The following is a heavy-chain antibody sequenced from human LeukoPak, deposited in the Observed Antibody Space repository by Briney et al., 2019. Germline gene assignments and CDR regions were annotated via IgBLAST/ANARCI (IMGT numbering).Heavy chain of an antibody. V-gene: IGHV3-23*01. CDR3: AKDLRGSGWYYFDY. J-gene: IGHJ4*02. CDR1: RFTFSSYA. CDR2: ISDSGGST. D-gene: IGHD6-19*01. Sequence: GGSLRLSCTASRFTFSSYAMSWVRQTPGKGLEWVSSISDSGGSTNYADSVKGRFTISRDNSKNTLFLQMNSLRAEDTAVYYCAKDLRGSGWYYFDYWGQGTLVTVSS.